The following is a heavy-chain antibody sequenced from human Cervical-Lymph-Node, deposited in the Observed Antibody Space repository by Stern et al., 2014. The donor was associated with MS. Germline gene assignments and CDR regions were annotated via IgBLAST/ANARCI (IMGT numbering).Heavy chain of an antibody. CDR2: IIPIFGTP. D-gene: IGHD4-17*01. J-gene: IGHJ6*02. Sequence: VQLVESGAEVKKPGSSVKVSCKASGGTFSTQAINWVRQAPGQGLEWVGGIIPIFGTPNYAQKVQDRVTITADESTSTAYMDLNSLRSEDTAVYYCATPSTVTVGGMDVCGQGTTVTVSS. V-gene: IGHV1-69*01. CDR3: ATPSTVTVGGMDV. CDR1: GGTFSTQA.